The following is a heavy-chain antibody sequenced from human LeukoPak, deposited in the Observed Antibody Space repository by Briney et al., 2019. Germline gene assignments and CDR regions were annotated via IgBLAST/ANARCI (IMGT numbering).Heavy chain of an antibody. J-gene: IGHJ4*02. Sequence: GGSLRLSCAASGFTFSSYGMHWVGQAPGKGLEWVAFIRYDGRNKYYADSVKGRFTISRDNSKNTLYLQMNSLRAEDTAVYYCAKDANALYSYYYFDYWGQGTLVTVSS. CDR3: AKDANALYSYYYFDY. CDR2: IRYDGRNK. CDR1: GFTFSSYG. V-gene: IGHV3-30*02. D-gene: IGHD5-18*01.